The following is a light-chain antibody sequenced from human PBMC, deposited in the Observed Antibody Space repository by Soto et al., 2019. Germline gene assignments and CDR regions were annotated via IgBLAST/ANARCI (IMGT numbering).Light chain of an antibody. V-gene: IGKV1-5*02. CDR2: HAS. CDR3: QQYNSYS. Sequence: GDRASIICRASQSISNWLAWYQQKPGTAPKVLIYHASNLQSGVPSRFSGSGSGTEFTLPISSLQPHDFATYYCQQYNSYSFGSGTKVDIK. CDR1: QSISNW. J-gene: IGKJ1*01.